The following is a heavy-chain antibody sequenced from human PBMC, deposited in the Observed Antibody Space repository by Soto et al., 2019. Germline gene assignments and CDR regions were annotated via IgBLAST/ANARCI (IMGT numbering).Heavy chain of an antibody. D-gene: IGHD2-15*01. V-gene: IGHV3-48*02. CDR2: ISSRSDTL. CDR1: GFTFSAYA. Sequence: PGGSLRLSCAGSGFTFSAYAMNWVRQAPGKGLEWVSYISSRSDTLYYADSVKGRFTISRDNAKNSVYLQVNNLRDEDTAVYYCARDWDIVILSVPIPNYNYGMDVWGQGTTVTVS. CDR3: ARDWDIVILSVPIPNYNYGMDV. J-gene: IGHJ6*02.